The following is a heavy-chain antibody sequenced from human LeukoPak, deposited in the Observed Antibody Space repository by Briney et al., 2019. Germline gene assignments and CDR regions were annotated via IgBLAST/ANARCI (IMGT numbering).Heavy chain of an antibody. D-gene: IGHD4-11*01. CDR1: GYSISSGYY. V-gene: IGHV4-38-2*01. J-gene: IGHJ4*02. Sequence: PSETLSLTCAVSGYSISSGYYWGWIRQPPGKGLEWIGSIYHSGSTYYNPSLKSRVTISVDTSKNQFSLKLSSVTAADTAMYYCARGLQSLGYFDYWGQGTLVTVSS. CDR3: ARGLQSLGYFDY. CDR2: IYHSGST.